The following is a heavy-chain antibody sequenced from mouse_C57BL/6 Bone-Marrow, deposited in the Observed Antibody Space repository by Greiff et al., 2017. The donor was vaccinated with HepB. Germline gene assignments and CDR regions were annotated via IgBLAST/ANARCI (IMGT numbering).Heavy chain of an antibody. J-gene: IGHJ1*03. V-gene: IGHV1-7*01. Sequence: QVQLQESGAELAKPGASVKLSCKASGYTFTSYWMHWVKQRPGQGLEWIGYINPSSGYTKYNQKFKDKATLTADKSSRTAYMQLSSLTYEDSAVYYCARVAGYYYGSSYGYFDVWGTGTTVTVSS. D-gene: IGHD1-1*01. CDR1: GYTFTSYW. CDR3: ARVAGYYYGSSYGYFDV. CDR2: INPSSGYT.